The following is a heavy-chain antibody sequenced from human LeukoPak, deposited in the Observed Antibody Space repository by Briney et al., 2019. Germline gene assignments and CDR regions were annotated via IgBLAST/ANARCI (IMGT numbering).Heavy chain of an antibody. D-gene: IGHD3-16*01. CDR3: ARDQFRDYFRGADY. V-gene: IGHV3-30*03. Sequence: GGSLRLSCAASGFTFSSHAMHWVRQAPGKGLEWVAVISYDGSNKYYADSVKGRITVSRDNSKNTLYLQFNSLRVDDTAVYYCARDQFRDYFRGADYWGQGTLVTVSS. CDR1: GFTFSSHA. CDR2: ISYDGSNK. J-gene: IGHJ4*02.